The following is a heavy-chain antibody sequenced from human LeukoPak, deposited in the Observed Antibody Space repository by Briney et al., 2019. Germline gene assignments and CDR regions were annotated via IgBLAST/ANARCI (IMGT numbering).Heavy chain of an antibody. Sequence: GGSLRLSCAASGFSLRDYSMDWVRQAPGKGLEWVSSISSSSRYTFYVDSVKGRFTISRDNAKNSLYLQMNSLRVDDTAMYYCARGACSHVGCYNTLLDYWGQGTLVTVSS. J-gene: IGHJ4*02. CDR1: GFSLRDYS. D-gene: IGHD2-15*01. V-gene: IGHV3-21*01. CDR3: ARGACSHVGCYNTLLDY. CDR2: ISSSSRYT.